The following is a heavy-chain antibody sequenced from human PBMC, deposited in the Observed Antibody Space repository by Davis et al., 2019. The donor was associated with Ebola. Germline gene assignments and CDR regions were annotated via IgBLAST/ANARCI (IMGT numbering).Heavy chain of an antibody. CDR2: ISYDGSNK. V-gene: IGHV3-30*03. CDR1: GFTFSSYS. Sequence: GGSLRLSCAASGFTFSSYSMNWVRQAPGKGLEWVAVISYDGSNKYYADSVKGRFTISRDNSKNTLYLQMNSLRAEDTAVYYCARGQPYGDYGMDVWGQGTTVTVSS. D-gene: IGHD4-17*01. CDR3: ARGQPYGDYGMDV. J-gene: IGHJ6*02.